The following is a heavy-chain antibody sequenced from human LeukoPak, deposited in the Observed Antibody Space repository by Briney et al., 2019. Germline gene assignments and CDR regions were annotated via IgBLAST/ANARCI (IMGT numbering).Heavy chain of an antibody. CDR3: ASNQLELRGYYYYYYMDV. Sequence: SETLSLTCTVSGGSISSGSYYWSWIRQPAGKGLEWIGRIYTSGSTNYNPSLKSRVTISVDTSKNQFSLKLSSVTAADTAVYYCASNQLELRGYYYYYYMDVWGKGTTVTVSS. V-gene: IGHV4-61*02. D-gene: IGHD1-1*01. J-gene: IGHJ6*03. CDR1: GGSISSGSYY. CDR2: IYTSGST.